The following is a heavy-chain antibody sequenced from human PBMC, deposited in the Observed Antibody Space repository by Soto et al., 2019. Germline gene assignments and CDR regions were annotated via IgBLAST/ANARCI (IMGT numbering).Heavy chain of an antibody. Sequence: ASVKVSCKASGYTFTSYAMHWVRQAPGQRLEWMGWINAGNGNTKYSQKFQGRVTITRDTSASTAYMELSSLRSEDTAVYYCARSSTPEDIVVVPAASNDAFDIWGQGTVVTVSS. CDR3: ARSSTPEDIVVVPAASNDAFDI. V-gene: IGHV1-3*01. J-gene: IGHJ3*02. CDR2: INAGNGNT. D-gene: IGHD2-2*01. CDR1: GYTFTSYA.